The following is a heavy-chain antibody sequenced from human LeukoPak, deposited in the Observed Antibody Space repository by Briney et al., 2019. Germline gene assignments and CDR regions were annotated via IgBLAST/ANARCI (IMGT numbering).Heavy chain of an antibody. Sequence: SETLSLTCTVSGGSISSSSYYWGWIRQPPGKGLEWIGSIYYSGSTYYNPSLKSRVTISVDTSKNQFSLKLSSVTAADTAVYYCASNLYYYDSSGPAFDYWGQGTLVTVSS. V-gene: IGHV4-39*07. J-gene: IGHJ4*02. CDR3: ASNLYYYDSSGPAFDY. CDR1: GGSISSSSYY. CDR2: IYYSGST. D-gene: IGHD3-22*01.